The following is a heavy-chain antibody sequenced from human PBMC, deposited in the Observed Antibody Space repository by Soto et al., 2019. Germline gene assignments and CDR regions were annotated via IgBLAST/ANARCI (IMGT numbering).Heavy chain of an antibody. CDR1: VGTFSSYA. D-gene: IGHD6-13*01. CDR2: IIPIFGTA. V-gene: IGHV1-69*13. Sequence: GXSVKVSCKASVGTFSSYAISWVRQAPGQGLEWMGGIIPIFGTANYAQKFQGRVTITADESTSTAYMELSSLRSEDTAVYYCARGLGRSHSSSWYEAFDSWGQGTLVTVSS. J-gene: IGHJ4*02. CDR3: ARGLGRSHSSSWYEAFDS.